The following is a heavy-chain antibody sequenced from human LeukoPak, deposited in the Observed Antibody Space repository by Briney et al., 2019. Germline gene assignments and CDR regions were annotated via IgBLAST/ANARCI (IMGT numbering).Heavy chain of an antibody. V-gene: IGHV3-7*01. CDR3: ARSRGYYFDSSGHYYAY. CDR2: INQDGSEK. J-gene: IGHJ4*02. Sequence: GGSLRLSCAASGFTFTNYAMSWVRQAPGKGLEWVANINQDGSEKYYVDSVKGRFTISRDNAKNSLYLQMNSLRAEDTAVYYCARSRGYYFDSSGHYYAYWGQGTLVTVSS. CDR1: GFTFTNYA. D-gene: IGHD3-22*01.